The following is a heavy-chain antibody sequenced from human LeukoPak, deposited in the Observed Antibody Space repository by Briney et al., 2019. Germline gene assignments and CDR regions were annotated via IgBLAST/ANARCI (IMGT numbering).Heavy chain of an antibody. V-gene: IGHV1-2*02. CDR2: INPNSGGT. D-gene: IGHD2-2*01. Sequence: ASVKVSCKASGYTFTGYYMHWVRQAPGQGLEWMGWINPNSGGTNYAQKFQGRVTITADESTSTAYMELSSLRSEDTAVYYCATVGVVVPAAIDYWGQGTLVTVSS. CDR1: GYTFTGYY. CDR3: ATVGVVVPAAIDY. J-gene: IGHJ4*02.